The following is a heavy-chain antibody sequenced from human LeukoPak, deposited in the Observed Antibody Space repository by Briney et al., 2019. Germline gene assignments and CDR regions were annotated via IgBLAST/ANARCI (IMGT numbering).Heavy chain of an antibody. CDR3: ARAPIKDAFDI. CDR1: GYSISTGYY. CDR2: FYHGGST. Sequence: SETLSLTCTVSGYSISTGYYWDWIRQPPGKGLEWIGTFYHGGSTYYNPSLKSRVTISVDTSKNQFSLKLSSVTAADTAVYYCARAPIKDAFDIWGQGTMVTVSS. J-gene: IGHJ3*02. V-gene: IGHV4-38-2*02.